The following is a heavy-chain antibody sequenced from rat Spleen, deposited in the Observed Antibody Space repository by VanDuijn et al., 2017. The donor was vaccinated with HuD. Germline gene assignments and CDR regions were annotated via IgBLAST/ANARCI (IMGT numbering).Heavy chain of an antibody. V-gene: IGHV5-7*01. J-gene: IGHJ4*01. CDR3: AKKGTYYGYLYVMDA. Sequence: EVQLVESGGGLVQPGRSLKLSCAASGFTFSPFAMAWVRQAPKKGLEWVATITSGGSNTYYPDSVKGRFTISRDNAKSTLYLQMDSLRSEDTATHYCAKKGTYYGYLYVMDAWGQGASVTVSS. CDR1: GFTFSPFA. D-gene: IGHD1-9*01. CDR2: ITSGGSNT.